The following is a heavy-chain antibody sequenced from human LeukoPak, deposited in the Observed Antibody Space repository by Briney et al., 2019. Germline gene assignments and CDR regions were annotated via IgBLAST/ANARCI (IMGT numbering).Heavy chain of an antibody. CDR2: ITRDSIYT. J-gene: IGHJ6*03. CDR3: ARDPYNGYYGDDYYYYMDG. V-gene: IGHV3-21*01. CDR1: GFTFSNYN. D-gene: IGHD4-17*01. Sequence: GVSLRLSCAASGFTFSNYNMNWVRQTPGQGLEWVSSITRDSIYTFYEDSVKGRFTISRDNAKNSLSLQMNSLRAEDTAVYYCARDPYNGYYGDDYYYYMDGWGKGTTVTIAS.